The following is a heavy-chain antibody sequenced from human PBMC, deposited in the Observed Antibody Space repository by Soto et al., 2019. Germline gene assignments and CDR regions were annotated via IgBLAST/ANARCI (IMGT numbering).Heavy chain of an antibody. D-gene: IGHD1-20*01. Sequence: GGSLRLSCAASGFNVGAFAVNWVRQAPGKGLEWVSGISVSDAFIYYADSVRGRFSISRDASENILYLQMNSLRVDDTALYYCTRETVAGITGLDYWGPGTLVTVSS. J-gene: IGHJ4*02. V-gene: IGHV3-23*01. CDR3: TRETVAGITGLDY. CDR1: GFNVGAFA. CDR2: ISVSDAFI.